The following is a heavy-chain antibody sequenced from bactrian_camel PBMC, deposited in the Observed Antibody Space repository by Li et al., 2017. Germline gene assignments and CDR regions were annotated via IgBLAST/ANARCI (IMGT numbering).Heavy chain of an antibody. CDR1: GYTFNTYS. D-gene: IGHD5*01. Sequence: GSVQAGGSLRLSCAASGYTFNTYSWFRQAPGQEREGVARIATGSGNTYYADSVKGRFTISQDNAKNTVYLQLNSLKTEDTAMYYCVRHGGSYEYTFWGQGTQVTVS. CDR2: IATGSGNT. CDR3: VRHGGSYEYTF. J-gene: IGHJ4*01. V-gene: IGHV3S25*01.